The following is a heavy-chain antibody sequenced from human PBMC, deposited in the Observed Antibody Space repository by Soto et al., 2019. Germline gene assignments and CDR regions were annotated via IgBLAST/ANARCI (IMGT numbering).Heavy chain of an antibody. Sequence: SETLSLTCAVYGGSFCRYYWSWIRQPPGKGLEWIGEINHSGSTNYNPSLKSRVTISVDTSKNQFSLKLSSVTAADTAVYYCARARTLYSSGWYVFDYWGQGTLVTVSS. J-gene: IGHJ4*02. CDR2: INHSGST. CDR3: ARARTLYSSGWYVFDY. D-gene: IGHD6-19*01. CDR1: GGSFCRYY. V-gene: IGHV4-34*01.